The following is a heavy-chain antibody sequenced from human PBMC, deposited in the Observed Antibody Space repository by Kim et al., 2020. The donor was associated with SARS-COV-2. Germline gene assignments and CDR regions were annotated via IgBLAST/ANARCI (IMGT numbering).Heavy chain of an antibody. D-gene: IGHD4-17*01. CDR1: GFTFSSYD. CDR2: IDSAGDT. CDR3: VRSPPPVTGFDL. V-gene: IGHV3-13*01. J-gene: IGHJ2*01. Sequence: GGSLRLSCAASGFTFSSYDMHWVRQPTGKGLEWVSAIDSAGDTYYPGSVKGRFTISRENAKNSLYLQMNIMRAGDKAVYYCVRSPPPVTGFDLWCRGTLV.